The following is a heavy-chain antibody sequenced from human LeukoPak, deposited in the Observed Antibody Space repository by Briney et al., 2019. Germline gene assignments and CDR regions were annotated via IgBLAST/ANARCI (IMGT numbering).Heavy chain of an antibody. CDR2: INHSGST. J-gene: IGHJ4*02. CDR1: GGSFSGYY. D-gene: IGHD3-10*01. CDR3: ARAGYYYGSGSYYFDY. V-gene: IGHV4-34*01. Sequence: SETLSLTCAVYGGSFSGYYWSWIRQPPGKGLEWIGEINHSGSTNYNPSLKSRVTISVDTSKNQFSLKLSSVTAADTAVYYCARAGYYYGSGSYYFDYWGQGTLVTVSS.